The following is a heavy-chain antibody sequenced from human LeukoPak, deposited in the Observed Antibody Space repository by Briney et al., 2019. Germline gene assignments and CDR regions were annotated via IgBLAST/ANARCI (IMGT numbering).Heavy chain of an antibody. V-gene: IGHV4-39*01. CDR1: GGSISSSSYY. CDR2: IYYSGST. D-gene: IGHD6-6*01. J-gene: IGHJ4*02. Sequence: PSETLSLTCTVSGGSISSSSYYWGWIRQPPGKGLEWIGSIYYSGSTYYYPSLKSRVTISVDTSKNQSSLKLSSVTAADAAVYYCARTAKGAARPQFDYWGQGTLVTVSS. CDR3: ARTAKGAARPQFDY.